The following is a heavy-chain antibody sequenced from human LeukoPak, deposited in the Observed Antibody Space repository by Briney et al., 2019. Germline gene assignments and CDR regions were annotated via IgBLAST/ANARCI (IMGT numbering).Heavy chain of an antibody. CDR1: GFTFSSYG. D-gene: IGHD6-19*01. J-gene: IGHJ4*02. CDR3: AKDTFGIAVAGTLGY. Sequence: GGCLRLSCAASGFTFSSYGMHWVRQAPGKGLEWVTFIRYDGSNKYYADSVKGRFTISRDNSKNTLYLQMNSLRAEDTAAYYCAKDTFGIAVAGTLGYWGQGTLVTVSS. V-gene: IGHV3-30*02. CDR2: IRYDGSNK.